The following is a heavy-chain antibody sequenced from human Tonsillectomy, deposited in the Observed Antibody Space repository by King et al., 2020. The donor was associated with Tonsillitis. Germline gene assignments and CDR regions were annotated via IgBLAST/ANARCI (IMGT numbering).Heavy chain of an antibody. V-gene: IGHV3-7*01. Sequence: VQLVESGGGLVQPGGSLRLSCAASGFTFSSYWMSWVRQAPGKGLEWVANIKQDGSEKYYVDSVKGRFTISRDNAKNSLYLQMNSLRAEDTAVYYWAGDWFNNEFWSGYADWGQGTLVSVSS. CDR3: AGDWFNNEFWSGYAD. CDR1: GFTFSSYW. D-gene: IGHD3-3*01. J-gene: IGHJ4*02. CDR2: IKQDGSEK.